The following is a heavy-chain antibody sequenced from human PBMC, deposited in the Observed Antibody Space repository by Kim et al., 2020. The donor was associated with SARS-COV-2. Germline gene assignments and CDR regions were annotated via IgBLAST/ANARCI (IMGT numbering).Heavy chain of an antibody. D-gene: IGHD3-9*01. J-gene: IGHJ4*02. CDR2: ISGSSTYT. V-gene: IGHV3-11*06. CDR3: VRRQRDYDIPDF. CDR1: GFTFSDYD. Sequence: GGSLRLSCVASGFTFSDYDMIWIRQAPGKGLEWVSYISGSSTYTNYADSVRGRFTISRDNAETSLNLQMNSLRVEDTAVYYCVRRQRDYDIPDFWGQGTLVTVSS.